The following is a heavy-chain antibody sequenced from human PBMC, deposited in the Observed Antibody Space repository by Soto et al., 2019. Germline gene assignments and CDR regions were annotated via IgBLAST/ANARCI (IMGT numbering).Heavy chain of an antibody. CDR1: GGSFGKSA. V-gene: IGHV1-69*13. Sequence: SVKVSCKASGGSFGKSAINWVRQTPGQGLEWLGGFIPVYRTLNYAQKFQGRVTITADESTGTAYIILSSLASDDTAVYYCATGVIWIGYFTVDSWGQGTRVTVSS. CDR3: ATGVIWIGYFTVDS. D-gene: IGHD3-3*01. CDR2: FIPVYRTL. J-gene: IGHJ4*02.